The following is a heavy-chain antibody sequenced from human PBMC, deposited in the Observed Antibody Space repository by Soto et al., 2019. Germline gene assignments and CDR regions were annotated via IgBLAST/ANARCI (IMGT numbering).Heavy chain of an antibody. CDR2: IIPIFGTA. CDR3: ARVYYYDSSGVNWFDP. D-gene: IGHD3-22*01. V-gene: IGHV1-69*01. J-gene: IGHJ5*02. CDR1: GGTFSSYA. Sequence: QVQLVQSGAEVKKPGSSVKVSCKASGGTFSSYAISWVRQAPGQGLEWMGGIIPIFGTANYAQKFQGRVTLPADESTRTAYMELSSLRSEDTAVYYCARVYYYDSSGVNWFDPWGQGTLVTVSS.